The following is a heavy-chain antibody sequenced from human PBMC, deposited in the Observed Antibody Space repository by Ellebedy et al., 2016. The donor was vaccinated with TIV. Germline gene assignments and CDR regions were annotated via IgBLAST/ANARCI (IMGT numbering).Heavy chain of an antibody. CDR1: GFTFKIYA. V-gene: IGHV3-30-3*01. J-gene: IGHJ4*01. Sequence: GGSLRLSCAASGFTFKIYALHWVRQAPGKGLEWVALIPYDGSKKYYADSVKGRFTISRENSKTTLYLQMNSLRAEDTAVYYCARDRGYDSSGFLFDYWGHGTLVTVSS. CDR2: IPYDGSKK. CDR3: ARDRGYDSSGFLFDY. D-gene: IGHD3-22*01.